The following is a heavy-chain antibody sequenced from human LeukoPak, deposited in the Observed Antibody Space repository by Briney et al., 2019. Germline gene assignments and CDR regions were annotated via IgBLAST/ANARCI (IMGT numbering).Heavy chain of an antibody. CDR3: ATPYDYVWGSPMDV. J-gene: IGHJ6*03. CDR2: INPNSGGT. V-gene: IGHV1-2*06. CDR1: GYTFTGYY. Sequence: ASVKVSRKASGYTFTGYYMHWVRQAPGQGLEWMGRINPNSGGTNYAQKFQGRVTMTRDTSISTAYMELSRLRSDDTAVYYCATPYDYVWGSPMDVWGKGTTVTVSS. D-gene: IGHD3-16*01.